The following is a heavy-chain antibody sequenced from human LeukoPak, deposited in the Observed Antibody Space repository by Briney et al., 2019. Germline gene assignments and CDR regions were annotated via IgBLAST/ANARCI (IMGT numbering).Heavy chain of an antibody. CDR3: ARSPGGGFVLVVGATRLFDY. D-gene: IGHD2-15*01. CDR1: GDSISSSSYY. CDR2: IYYSGNT. Sequence: SETLSLTCSVSGDSISSSSYYWGWIRQPPGKGLEWIGTIYYSGNTYYNPSLKSRVTISVDTSKSQFSLMLSSVTAADAAVYFCARSPGGGFVLVVGATRLFDYWGQGTLVTVSS. J-gene: IGHJ4*02. V-gene: IGHV4-39*01.